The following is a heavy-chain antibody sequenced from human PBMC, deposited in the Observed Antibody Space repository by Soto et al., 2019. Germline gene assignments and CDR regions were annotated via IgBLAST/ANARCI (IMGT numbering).Heavy chain of an antibody. CDR2: INSDGRGT. Sequence: GGSLRLSCAASGFTFSSYWMHWFRQAPGKGLVWVSRINSDGRGTSYADSVKGRFTISRDNAKNTLYLQMNSLRAEDTAVYYCARDMVYDYAWGGYLRAPLVDWGQGTLVTVSS. J-gene: IGHJ4*02. CDR3: ARDMVYDYAWGGYLRAPLVD. V-gene: IGHV3-74*01. D-gene: IGHD3-16*01. CDR1: GFTFSSYW.